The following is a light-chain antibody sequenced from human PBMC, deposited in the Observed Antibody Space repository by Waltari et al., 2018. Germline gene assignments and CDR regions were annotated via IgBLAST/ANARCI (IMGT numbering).Light chain of an antibody. J-gene: IGKJ1*01. Sequence: DIQMTQSPSSVSASVGDRVTITCRASQDVKYWLAWYQQRPGKAPKLLIFHASSLESGVPSRFSGSGSGTEFNLTISSLQPEDFATYFCQQANSFPRTFGQGTEVEI. CDR3: QQANSFPRT. V-gene: IGKV1-12*01. CDR2: HAS. CDR1: QDVKYW.